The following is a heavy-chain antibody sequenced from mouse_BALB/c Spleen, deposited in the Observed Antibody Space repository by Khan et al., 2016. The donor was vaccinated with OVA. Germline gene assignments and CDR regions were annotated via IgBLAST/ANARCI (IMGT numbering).Heavy chain of an antibody. CDR1: GFSLTDHG. CDR3: AKQIWSPYYGMDY. V-gene: IGHV2-6-5*01. Sequence: VQLVESGPGLVAPSQSLSITCTVSGFSLTDHGVSWIRQPPGKGLEWLGVIWGGGSTYYNSVLKSRLNISKDNSKTQVVLKMNSLQTDDTAMYYCAKQIWSPYYGMDYWGQGTSVTVSS. J-gene: IGHJ4*01. D-gene: IGHD1-1*02. CDR2: IWGGGST.